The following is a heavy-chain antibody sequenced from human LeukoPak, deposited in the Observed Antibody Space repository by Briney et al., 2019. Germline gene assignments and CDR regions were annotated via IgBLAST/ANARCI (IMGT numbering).Heavy chain of an antibody. Sequence: SETLSLTCAVSGDSMNSYSWSWIRQPPGKGLEWVGYIYYSGTTNYNPSLKSRVTISVDTSKNQFSLKLNSVTAADTAVYYCARHGYSYGLFNYWGQGTLVTVSS. D-gene: IGHD5-18*01. J-gene: IGHJ4*02. CDR2: IYYSGTT. CDR3: ARHGYSYGLFNY. V-gene: IGHV4-59*08. CDR1: GDSMNSYS.